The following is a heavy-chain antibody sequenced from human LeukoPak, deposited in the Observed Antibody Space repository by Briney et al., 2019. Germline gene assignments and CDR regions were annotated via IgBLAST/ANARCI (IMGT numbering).Heavy chain of an antibody. J-gene: IGHJ4*02. CDR1: GGSLNDYS. CDR2: IHHSGGT. Sequence: SETLSLTCTLSGGSLNDYSWVWIRQPPGKGLEWIGQIHHSGGTIDNPSLWSRLTMSIDTSKNKFSLQLTSLTAADTGVYFCARVSQIMISFGGLISYFDYWGQGALITVSS. CDR3: ARVSQIMISFGGLISYFDY. D-gene: IGHD3-16*02. V-gene: IGHV4-34*01.